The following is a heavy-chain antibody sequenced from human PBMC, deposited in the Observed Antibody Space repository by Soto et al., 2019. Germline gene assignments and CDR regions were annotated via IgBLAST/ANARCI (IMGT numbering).Heavy chain of an antibody. CDR3: ASNTYGWHSLDY. CDR2: ISAYNGNT. Sequence: ASVKFSCKASGYTFTSYGISWVRQAPGQVLECMVWISAYNGNTNYXXKLQGRVXXTTDTSTSTAXMELRXLRSDDTGGYYCASNTYGWHSLDYWAQGTLVTVSS. J-gene: IGHJ4*02. CDR1: GYTFTSYG. V-gene: IGHV1-18*01. D-gene: IGHD5-18*01.